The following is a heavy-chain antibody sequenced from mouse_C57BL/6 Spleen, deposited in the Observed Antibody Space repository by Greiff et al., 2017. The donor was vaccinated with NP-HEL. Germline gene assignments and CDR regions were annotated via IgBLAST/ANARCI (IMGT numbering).Heavy chain of an antibody. D-gene: IGHD2-4*01. V-gene: IGHV1-64*01. Sequence: QVQLKESGAELVKPGASVKLSCKASGYTFTSYWMHWVKQRPGQGLEWIGMIHPNSGSTNYNEKFKSKATLTVDTSSSTAYMQLSRLTSEDSAVYYCAREGLYYDYAWFAYWGQGTLVTVSA. CDR3: AREGLYYDYAWFAY. CDR2: IHPNSGST. J-gene: IGHJ3*01. CDR1: GYTFTSYW.